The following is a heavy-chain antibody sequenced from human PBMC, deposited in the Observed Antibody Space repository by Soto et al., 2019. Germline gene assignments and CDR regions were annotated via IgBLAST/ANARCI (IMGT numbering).Heavy chain of an antibody. Sequence: SETLSLTCTVSGGSISSGGYYWSWIRQHPGKGLEWIGYIYYSGSTYYNPSLKSRVTISVDTSKNQFSLKLSSVTAADTAVYYCASRYSYGSSNYYDGMDVWGQGTTDTGSS. CDR2: IYYSGST. CDR3: ASRYSYGSSNYYDGMDV. V-gene: IGHV4-31*03. J-gene: IGHJ6*02. D-gene: IGHD5-18*01. CDR1: GGSISSGGYY.